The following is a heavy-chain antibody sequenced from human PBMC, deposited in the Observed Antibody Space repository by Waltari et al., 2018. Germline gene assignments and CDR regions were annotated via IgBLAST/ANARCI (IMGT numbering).Heavy chain of an antibody. CDR1: GGTFSSYA. CDR3: ARDQRITMIVDDAFDI. D-gene: IGHD3-22*01. V-gene: IGHV1-69*01. Sequence: VSCKASGGTFSSYAISWVRQAPGQGLEWMGGIIPIFGTANYAQKFQGRVTITADESTSTAYMELSSLRSEDTAVYYCARDQRITMIVDDAFDIWGQGTMVTVSS. J-gene: IGHJ3*02. CDR2: IIPIFGTA.